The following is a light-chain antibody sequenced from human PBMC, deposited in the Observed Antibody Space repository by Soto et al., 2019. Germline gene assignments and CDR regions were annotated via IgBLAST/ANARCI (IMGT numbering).Light chain of an antibody. J-gene: IGKJ1*01. Sequence: ETVLTQSPGTLSLSPGERATLFCRASQSLSSSYLAWYQQRPGQAPRLLIYGASSRATGIPDRFSGSGSGTHFTLTISRLEPEDFAVYYCQQHGSSPPSWTFGQGTKVEIK. CDR1: QSLSSSY. CDR2: GAS. CDR3: QQHGSSPPSWT. V-gene: IGKV3-20*01.